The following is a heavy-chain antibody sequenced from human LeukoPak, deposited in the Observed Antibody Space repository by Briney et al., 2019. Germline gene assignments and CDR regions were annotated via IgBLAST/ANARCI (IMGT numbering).Heavy chain of an antibody. Sequence: PSQTLSLTCTVSGGSISSGGYYWSWIRQHPGKGLEWIGYIYYSGSTYYNPSLKSRVTISVDTSKNQFSLKLSSVTAADTAVYYCAREKSGSPLRLGTAGQNWFDPWGQGTLVTVSS. CDR2: IYYSGST. D-gene: IGHD3-16*01. CDR1: GGSISSGGYY. V-gene: IGHV4-31*03. CDR3: AREKSGSPLRLGTAGQNWFDP. J-gene: IGHJ5*02.